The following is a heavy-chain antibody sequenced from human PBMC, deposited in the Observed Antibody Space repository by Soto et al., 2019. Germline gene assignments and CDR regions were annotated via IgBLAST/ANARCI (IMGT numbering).Heavy chain of an antibody. D-gene: IGHD5-18*01. J-gene: IGHJ5*02. CDR3: ARDKSGYSYGPSNWFDP. V-gene: IGHV1-18*01. CDR2: ISAYNGNT. CDR1: GYTFTSYG. Sequence: ASVKVSCKASGYTFTSYGISWVRQAPGQGLEWMGWISAYNGNTNYAQKLQGRVTMTTGTSTSTAYMELRSLRSDDTAVYYCARDKSGYSYGPSNWFDPWGQGTLVTVSS.